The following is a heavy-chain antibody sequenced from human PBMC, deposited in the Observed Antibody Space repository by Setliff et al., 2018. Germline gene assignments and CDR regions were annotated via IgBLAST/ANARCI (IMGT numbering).Heavy chain of an antibody. D-gene: IGHD3-10*01. CDR2: ISGSGVST. CDR1: GFTFRSYA. CDR3: AKNGFGVVALGVNNWFDP. J-gene: IGHJ5*02. Sequence: GGSLRLSCAASGFTFRSYAMSWVRQAPGKGLEWVSAISGSGVSTYYADSVKGRFTVSRDNSKNTLYLQMNSLRAEDTAVYYCAKNGFGVVALGVNNWFDPWGQGTLVTVSS. V-gene: IGHV3-23*01.